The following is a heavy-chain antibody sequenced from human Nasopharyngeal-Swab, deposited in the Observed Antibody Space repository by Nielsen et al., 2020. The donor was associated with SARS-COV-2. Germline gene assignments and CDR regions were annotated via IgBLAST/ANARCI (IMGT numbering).Heavy chain of an antibody. CDR2: ISYDGSNK. Sequence: GGSLRLSCAASGFTFSSYGMHWVRQAPGKGLEWVAVISYDGSNKYYADSVKGRSTISRDNSKNTLYLQMNSLRAEDTAVYYCGRGMDVWGQGTTVTVSS. V-gene: IGHV3-30*03. CDR3: GRGMDV. CDR1: GFTFSSYG. J-gene: IGHJ6*02.